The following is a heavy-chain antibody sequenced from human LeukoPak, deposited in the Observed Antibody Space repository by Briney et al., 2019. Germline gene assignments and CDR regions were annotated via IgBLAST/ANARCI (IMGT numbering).Heavy chain of an antibody. V-gene: IGHV4-59*01. D-gene: IGHD5-12*01. J-gene: IGHJ4*02. CDR3: ARVGYSGYDPIGFDY. Sequence: SETLSLTCTVSGGSISSYYWSWIRQPPGKGLEWIGYIYYSGSTNYNPSLKSRVTISVDTSKNQFSLKLSSVTAADTAVYYCARVGYSGYDPIGFDYWGQGTLVTVSS. CDR2: IYYSGST. CDR1: GGSISSYY.